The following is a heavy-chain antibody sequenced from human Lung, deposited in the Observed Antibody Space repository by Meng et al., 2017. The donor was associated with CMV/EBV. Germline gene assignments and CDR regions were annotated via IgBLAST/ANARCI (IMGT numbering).Heavy chain of an antibody. D-gene: IGHD4-17*01. J-gene: IGHJ4*02. Sequence: SVKVSCKASGGTYSTYGISWVRQAPGQGLEWMGGIITLFGTPNYAQRFQGRVTITTDESTSTTYMELRSLRSEDTAVYYCARSLMTTVNTLGYWGQGSLVTVSS. V-gene: IGHV1-69*05. CDR3: ARSLMTTVNTLGY. CDR1: GGTYSTYG. CDR2: IITLFGTP.